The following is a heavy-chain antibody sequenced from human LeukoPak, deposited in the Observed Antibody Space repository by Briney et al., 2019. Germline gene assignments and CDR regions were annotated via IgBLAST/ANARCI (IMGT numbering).Heavy chain of an antibody. J-gene: IGHJ5*02. CDR1: RYTLTNYF. Sequence: AAVKVSCQASRYTLTNYFIHWVRQAAGQGVAWMGLINPTGGSTGYAQKFQGRVTMTRDMSTSTDYMELSSLRSEDTAIYYCARDNSVGDNAWRFDPWGQGTLVTVSS. CDR2: INPTGGST. V-gene: IGHV1-46*01. D-gene: IGHD1-26*01. CDR3: ARDNSVGDNAWRFDP.